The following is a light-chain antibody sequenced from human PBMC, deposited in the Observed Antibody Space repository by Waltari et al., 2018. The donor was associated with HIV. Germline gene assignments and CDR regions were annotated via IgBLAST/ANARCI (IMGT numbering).Light chain of an antibody. J-gene: IGKJ5*01. CDR2: GAS. V-gene: IGKV3-15*01. CDR1: QSVSSN. CDR3: QHYNNWPPIT. Sequence: EIVMTQSPATLSVSPGERATLSCRASQSVSSNLAWYQQKPGQAPRLLIYGASTRATGIPARFSGSGSGTDFTLTISSLQSEDFAVYYCQHYNNWPPITFGQGTRLEIK.